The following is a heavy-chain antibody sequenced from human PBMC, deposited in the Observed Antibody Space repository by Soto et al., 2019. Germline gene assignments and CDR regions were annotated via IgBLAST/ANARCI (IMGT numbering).Heavy chain of an antibody. CDR3: SRDRVISATFWFVP. CDR2: ISGNDFST. Sequence: PGGSLRLSCAASGFTFSNYAMSWVRQAPGKGLEWVSTISGNDFSTYYADSVKGRFTISRDNSKKILFLQMNSLRAEDTAVYYCSRDRVISATFWFVPWGPETLVTLSS. J-gene: IGHJ5*02. CDR1: GFTFSNYA. V-gene: IGHV3-23*01. D-gene: IGHD2-15*01.